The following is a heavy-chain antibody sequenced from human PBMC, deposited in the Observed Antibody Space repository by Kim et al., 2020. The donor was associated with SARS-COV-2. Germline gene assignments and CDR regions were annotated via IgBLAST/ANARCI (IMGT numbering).Heavy chain of an antibody. CDR1: GFTFSSYS. Sequence: GGSLRLSCAASGFTFSSYSMNWVRQAPGKGLEWVSSISSSSSYIYYADSVKGRFTISRDNAKNSLYLQMNSLRAEDTAVYYCARAAQQLVSNWFDPWGQGTLVTVSS. CDR2: ISSSSSYI. V-gene: IGHV3-21*01. J-gene: IGHJ5*02. D-gene: IGHD6-13*01. CDR3: ARAAQQLVSNWFDP.